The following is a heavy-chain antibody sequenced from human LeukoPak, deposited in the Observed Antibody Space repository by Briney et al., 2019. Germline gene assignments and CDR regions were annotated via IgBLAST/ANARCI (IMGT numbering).Heavy chain of an antibody. D-gene: IGHD3-10*01. Sequence: ASVKVSCKASGYTFSGTGWYLYWLRQAPGQGLECMGWIYPYTGPTHYAQKFQGRVAMTRDTSISTAYMELSRLRPDDTAVYYCARDGPAQMVDFDYWGQGTLVTVSS. J-gene: IGHJ4*02. CDR2: IYPYTGPT. CDR1: GYTFSGTGWY. CDR3: ARDGPAQMVDFDY. V-gene: IGHV1-2*02.